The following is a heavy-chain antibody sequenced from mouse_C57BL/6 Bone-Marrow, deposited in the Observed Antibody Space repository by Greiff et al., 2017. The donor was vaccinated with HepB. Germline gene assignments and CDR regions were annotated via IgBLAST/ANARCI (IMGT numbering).Heavy chain of an antibody. Sequence: LVESGAELARPGASVKLSCKASGYTFTSYGISWVKQRTGQGLEWIGEIYPRSGNTYYNEKFKGKATLTAGKSSSTAYMELRSLTSEDSAVYFCAREKYYYGSSYVYWGQGTTLTVSS. V-gene: IGHV1-81*01. D-gene: IGHD1-1*01. CDR1: GYTFTSYG. CDR2: IYPRSGNT. J-gene: IGHJ2*01. CDR3: AREKYYYGSSYVY.